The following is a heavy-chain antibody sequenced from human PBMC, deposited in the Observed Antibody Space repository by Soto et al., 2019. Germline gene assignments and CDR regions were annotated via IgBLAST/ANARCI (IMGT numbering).Heavy chain of an antibody. V-gene: IGHV3-23*01. CDR3: AKSRETAVVPAAIDF. J-gene: IGHJ4*02. Sequence: GGSLRLSCAASGFAFSSYGMSWVRQAPGKGLEWVSDINPNGATTYYVDSVKGRFSISRDNSNNTLFLQMNSLRAEDTAVYYCAKSRETAVVPAAIDFWGQGTLVTVSS. D-gene: IGHD2-21*02. CDR2: INPNGATT. CDR1: GFAFSSYG.